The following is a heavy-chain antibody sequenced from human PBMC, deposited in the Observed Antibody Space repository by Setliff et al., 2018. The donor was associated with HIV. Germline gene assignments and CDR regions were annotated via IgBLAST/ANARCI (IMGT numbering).Heavy chain of an antibody. Sequence: SETLSLTCTVSGGSISSYYWSWIRQPPGKGLEWIGYIYYSGSTNYNPSLKSRVTISVDTSKNQFSLKLSSVTAAVTAVYYCARPASDAFDIWGQGTMVTVSS. V-gene: IGHV4-59*01. D-gene: IGHD2-2*01. CDR1: GGSISSYY. J-gene: IGHJ3*02. CDR2: IYYSGST. CDR3: ARPASDAFDI.